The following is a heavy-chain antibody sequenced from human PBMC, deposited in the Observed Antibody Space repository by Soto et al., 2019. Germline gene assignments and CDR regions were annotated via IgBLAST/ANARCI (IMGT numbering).Heavy chain of an antibody. Sequence: VASVKVSCKASGYTFTGYYMHWVRQAPGQGLGWMGWINPNSGGTNYAQKFQGRVTMTRDTSISTAYMKLSSVTAADTAVYYCARGFIEMDNYYFDYWGQGTLVTVSS. CDR2: INPNSGGT. D-gene: IGHD1-1*01. CDR3: ARGFIEMDNYYFDY. V-gene: IGHV1-2*02. CDR1: GYTFTGYY. J-gene: IGHJ4*02.